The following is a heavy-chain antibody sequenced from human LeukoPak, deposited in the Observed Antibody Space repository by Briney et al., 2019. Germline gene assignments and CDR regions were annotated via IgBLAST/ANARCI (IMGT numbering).Heavy chain of an antibody. V-gene: IGHV3-23*01. CDR3: AKGRNDYGDDALNY. CDR2: ISGSGGNT. J-gene: IGHJ4*02. CDR1: GFTFSTYA. D-gene: IGHD4-17*01. Sequence: GGSLRLSCAASGFTFSTYAMSWVRQAPGKGLEWVSSISGSGGNTYYADSVKGRFTISRDNSKNTLYLQMNSLRAEDTAGYYCAKGRNDYGDDALNYWGQGTLVTVSS.